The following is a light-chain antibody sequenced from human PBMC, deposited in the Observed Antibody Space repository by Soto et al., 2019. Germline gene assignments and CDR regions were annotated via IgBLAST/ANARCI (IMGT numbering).Light chain of an antibody. CDR2: EVS. J-gene: IGLJ2*01. V-gene: IGLV2-14*01. CDR1: SSDVGGYNY. CDR3: CSYAGSSTDVV. Sequence: QSVLTQPASVSGSPGQSITISCTGTSSDVGGYNYVSWYQQHPGKAPKLMIYEVSNRPSGVSNRFSGSKSGNTASLTISGLQAEDEADYYCCSYAGSSTDVVFGGGTKLTVL.